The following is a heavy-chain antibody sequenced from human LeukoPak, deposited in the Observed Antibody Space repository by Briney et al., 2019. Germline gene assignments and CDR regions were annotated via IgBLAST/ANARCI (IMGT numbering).Heavy chain of an antibody. J-gene: IGHJ4*02. CDR3: ARGVRRGYSSSWMDFDY. CDR1: GFTFSSYA. D-gene: IGHD6-13*01. V-gene: IGHV3-30*14. Sequence: PGRALRLSCAASGFTFSSYAVHWVRQPPGKGLEWVTIISYDGSEEYYADSVKGRFTISRDNSKHTLYLQMNSLRAEDTAVYYCARGVRRGYSSSWMDFDYWGQGTLVTVSS. CDR2: ISYDGSEE.